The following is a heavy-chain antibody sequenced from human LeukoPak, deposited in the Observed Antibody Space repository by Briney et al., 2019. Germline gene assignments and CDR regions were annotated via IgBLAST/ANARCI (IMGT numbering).Heavy chain of an antibody. V-gene: IGHV4-59*01. D-gene: IGHD6-13*01. J-gene: IGHJ1*01. CDR1: GGSISGYY. Sequence: PSETLSLTCTVSGGSISGYYWSWIRQPPGEGLEWNGYIYDSGSTNNNPSLKSRVTISVETSKNQFSLKLSSVTAADTAVYYGARDLLSSSWVYFQHWGQGTLVTVSS. CDR3: ARDLLSSSWVYFQH. CDR2: IYDSGST.